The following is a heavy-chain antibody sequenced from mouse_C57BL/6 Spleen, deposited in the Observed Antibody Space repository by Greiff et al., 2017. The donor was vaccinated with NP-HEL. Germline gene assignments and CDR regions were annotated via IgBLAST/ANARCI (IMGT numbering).Heavy chain of an antibody. Sequence: EVMLVESGGDLVKPGGSLKLSCAASGFTFSSYGMSWVRQTPDKRLAWVATISSGGSYTYYPDSVKGRFTISRDHAKNTLYLQMSSLKSEDTAMYYCARHRGDSIGFAYWGQGTLVTVSA. CDR3: ARHRGDSIGFAY. CDR1: GFTFSSYG. CDR2: ISSGGSYT. J-gene: IGHJ3*01. D-gene: IGHD2-13*01. V-gene: IGHV5-6*02.